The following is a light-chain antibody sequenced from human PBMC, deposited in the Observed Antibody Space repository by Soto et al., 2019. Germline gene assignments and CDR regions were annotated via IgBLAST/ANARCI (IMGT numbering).Light chain of an antibody. CDR2: DVS. V-gene: IGLV2-14*03. Sequence: QSVLTQPASLSGSPGQSITISCTGTISDVGGNKFVSWYQQYPGKAPKLMICDVSNRPSGVSNRFSGSKSGNTASLTISGLQAEDEADYYCSSFTGTNYVFGTGTKVTVL. CDR1: ISDVGGNKF. CDR3: SSFTGTNYV. J-gene: IGLJ1*01.